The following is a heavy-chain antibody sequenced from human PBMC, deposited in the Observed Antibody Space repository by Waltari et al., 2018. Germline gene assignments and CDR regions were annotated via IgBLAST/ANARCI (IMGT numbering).Heavy chain of an antibody. Sequence: EVQLVESGGGLVQPGGSLRLSCVASGFTFNDYNMTWVRRAPGKGLEWLSYISSSSNIIYYANSVKGRFTISRDNAKNSLYLQMNSLRADDTAVYYCARDPSVFGWAVADTRAFDYWGQGTLVTVSS. J-gene: IGHJ4*02. D-gene: IGHD6-19*01. CDR3: ARDPSVFGWAVADTRAFDY. CDR2: ISSSSNII. V-gene: IGHV3-48*04. CDR1: GFTFNDYN.